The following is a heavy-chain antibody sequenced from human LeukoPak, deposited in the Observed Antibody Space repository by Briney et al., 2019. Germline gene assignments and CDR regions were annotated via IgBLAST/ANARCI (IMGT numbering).Heavy chain of an antibody. D-gene: IGHD3-22*01. V-gene: IGHV1-2*02. CDR1: GYTFTDYY. CDR3: ASGERITVIVVSSYFDY. Sequence: GASVKVSFKASGYTFTDYYIHWVRQAPGQGLEWMGWINPNSGGTNYAQKFQGRVTMTRDTSISTAYMEVSRLRSDDAAVYYCASGERITVIVVSSYFDYWGQGTLVTVSS. CDR2: INPNSGGT. J-gene: IGHJ4*02.